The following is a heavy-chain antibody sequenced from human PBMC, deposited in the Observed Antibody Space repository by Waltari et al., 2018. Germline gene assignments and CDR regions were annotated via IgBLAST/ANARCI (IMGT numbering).Heavy chain of an antibody. D-gene: IGHD6-13*01. CDR2: IDPSGGRT. Sequence: QVQLVQSGAEVKKPGASVKVSCTASGGTFSDYFLHGVRQAPGQGLEWVGVIDPSGGRTSYAQKFQGRVTMTGDTSTRNVYMDLSSLTSEDTAVYYCARSIAVVGRVGFEIWGPGTMVTVSS. V-gene: IGHV1-46*01. CDR1: GGTFSDYF. J-gene: IGHJ3*02. CDR3: ARSIAVVGRVGFEI.